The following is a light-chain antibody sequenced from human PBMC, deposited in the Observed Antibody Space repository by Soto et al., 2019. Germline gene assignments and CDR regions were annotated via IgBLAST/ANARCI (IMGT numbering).Light chain of an antibody. J-gene: IGKJ3*01. CDR3: QQSYSTPFT. Sequence: DIQMTHSPSSLSASVGDRVTITCRASQSISSYLNRYQQKPGKAPKLLIYAASSLQSGVPSRFSGSGSGTDFTLTISSLQPEDFATYYCQQSYSTPFTFGPGTKVDIK. CDR2: AAS. CDR1: QSISSY. V-gene: IGKV1-39*01.